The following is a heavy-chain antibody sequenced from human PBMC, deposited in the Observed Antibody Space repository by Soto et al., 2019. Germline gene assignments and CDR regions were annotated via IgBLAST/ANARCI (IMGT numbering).Heavy chain of an antibody. CDR1: GFTFSSYG. V-gene: IGHV3-33*01. J-gene: IGHJ6*03. CDR3: ARGLLWFGEKAYYMDV. CDR2: IWYDGSNK. D-gene: IGHD3-10*01. Sequence: AGGSLRLSCAASGFTFSSYGMHWVRQAPGKGLEWVAVIWYDGSNKYYADSVKGRFTISRDNSKNTLYLQMNSLRAEDTAVYYCARGLLWFGEKAYYMDVWGKGTTVTVSS.